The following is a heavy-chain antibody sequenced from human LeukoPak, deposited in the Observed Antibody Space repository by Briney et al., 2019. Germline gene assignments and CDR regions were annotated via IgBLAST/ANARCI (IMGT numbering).Heavy chain of an antibody. CDR2: IYYSGST. D-gene: IGHD3-22*01. CDR3: ARTERTYYYDSSGYYDY. V-gene: IGHV4-39*01. CDR1: GGSISSSSYY. Sequence: SETLSLTCTVSGGSISSSSYYWGWIRQPPGKGLEWIGSIYYSGSTYYNPSLKSRVTISVDTSKNQFSLKLSSVTAADTAVYYCARTERTYYYDSSGYYDYWGQRTLVTVSS. J-gene: IGHJ4*02.